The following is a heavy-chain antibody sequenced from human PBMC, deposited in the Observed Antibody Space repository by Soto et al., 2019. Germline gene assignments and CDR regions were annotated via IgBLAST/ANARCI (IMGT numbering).Heavy chain of an antibody. Sequence: EVQLVESGGDVVQPGGSLRLSCAASAFTLSAYDMHWVRQPNGKGLEWVSALGAADDPYYLGSVKGRFTISRENAKNSLCLQMNHLRAGDTAVYYCARAYSGRLPRRADYYYAMDVWGQGTTVTVSS. CDR2: LGAADDP. CDR1: AFTLSAYD. V-gene: IGHV3-13*05. D-gene: IGHD2-15*01. CDR3: ARAYSGRLPRRADYYYAMDV. J-gene: IGHJ6*02.